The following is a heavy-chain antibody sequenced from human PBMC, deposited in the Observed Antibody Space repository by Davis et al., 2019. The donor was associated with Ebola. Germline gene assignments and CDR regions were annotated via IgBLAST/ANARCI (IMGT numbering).Heavy chain of an antibody. D-gene: IGHD2-21*01. CDR3: ATVKWGLLFFR. CDR1: GFTFSSST. Sequence: PGGSLRLSCAVSGFTFSSSTMTLVRQAPGKGLEWVSSISNSGGYKYYGESMKGRFTISRDNSKNSLFLQMDSLRVEDTAVYYCATVKWGLLFFRWGQGTLVTVSS. CDR2: ISNSGGYK. J-gene: IGHJ4*02. V-gene: IGHV3-21*01.